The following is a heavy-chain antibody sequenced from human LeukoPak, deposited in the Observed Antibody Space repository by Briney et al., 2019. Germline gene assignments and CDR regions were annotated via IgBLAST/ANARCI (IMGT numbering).Heavy chain of an antibody. Sequence: KPSETLSLTCAVSGGSFSGYYWSWIRQPPGKGLEWIGEINHSGSTNYNPSLKSRVTISVDTSKNQFSLKLSSVTAAGTAVYYCARKRSPRSPFDYWGQGTLVTVSS. J-gene: IGHJ4*02. CDR2: INHSGST. V-gene: IGHV4-34*01. CDR3: ARKRSPRSPFDY. CDR1: GGSFSGYY. D-gene: IGHD3-3*01.